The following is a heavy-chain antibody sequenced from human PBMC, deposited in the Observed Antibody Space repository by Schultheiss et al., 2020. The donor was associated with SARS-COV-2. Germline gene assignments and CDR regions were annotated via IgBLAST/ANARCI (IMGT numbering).Heavy chain of an antibody. CDR3: ARDSRGILWFGELAP. J-gene: IGHJ4*02. V-gene: IGHV3-48*04. CDR2: ISSSGSTI. Sequence: GGSLRLSCAASGFTFSSYAMSWVRQAPGKGLEWVSYISSSGSTIYYADSVKGRFTISRDNAKNSLYLQMNSLRAEDTAVYYCARDSRGILWFGELAPWGQGTLVTVSS. D-gene: IGHD3-10*01. CDR1: GFTFSSYA.